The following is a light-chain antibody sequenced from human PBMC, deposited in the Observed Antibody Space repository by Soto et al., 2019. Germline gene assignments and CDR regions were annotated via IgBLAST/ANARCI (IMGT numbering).Light chain of an antibody. CDR1: SSDVGGYKY. J-gene: IGLJ1*01. V-gene: IGLV2-14*01. CDR2: DVS. CDR3: SSYTSSTTYV. Sequence: QSVLTQPASVSGSPGQSFTISCTGTSSDVGGYKYVSWYQHHPGKGPKLMLYDVSNRPSGVSNRFSGSKSGNTASLTISGLQAEDEADYYCSSYTSSTTYVFGTGTKVTVL.